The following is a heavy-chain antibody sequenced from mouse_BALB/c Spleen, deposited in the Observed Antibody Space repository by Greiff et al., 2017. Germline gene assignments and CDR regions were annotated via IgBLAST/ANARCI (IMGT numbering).Heavy chain of an antibody. CDR2: IYPGDGDT. CDR1: GYAFSSYW. CDR3: ARYYDYGGGFAY. V-gene: IGHV1-80*01. J-gene: IGHJ3*01. Sequence: QVQLQQSGAELVRPGSSVKISCKASGYAFSSYWMNWVKQRPGQGLEWIGQIYPGDGDTNYNGKFKGKATLTADKSSSTAYMQLSSLTSEDSAVYFCARYYDYGGGFAYWGQGTLVTVSA. D-gene: IGHD2-4*01.